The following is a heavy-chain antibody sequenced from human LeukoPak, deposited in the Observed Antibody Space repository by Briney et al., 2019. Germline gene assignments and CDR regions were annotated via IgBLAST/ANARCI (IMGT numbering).Heavy chain of an antibody. CDR1: GYTFTSYD. CDR3: AMDPVLRYFDRPLGMDV. Sequence: GASVKVSCKASGYTFTSYDINWVRQAPGQGLEWMGWMNPNSGNTGYAQKFQGRVTMTRNTSISTAYMELSSLRSEDTAVYYCAMDPVLRYFDRPLGMDVWGQGTTVTVSS. V-gene: IGHV1-8*01. CDR2: MNPNSGNT. D-gene: IGHD3-9*01. J-gene: IGHJ6*02.